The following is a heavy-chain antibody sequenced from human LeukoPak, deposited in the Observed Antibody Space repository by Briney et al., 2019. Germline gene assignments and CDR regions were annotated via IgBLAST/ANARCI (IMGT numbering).Heavy chain of an antibody. V-gene: IGHV3-23*01. J-gene: IGHJ4*02. Sequence: GGSLRLSCAASGFTFSSYAMSWVRQAPGKGLEWVSAISGSGGSTYYADSVKGRFTISRDNANNSLYLQMNSLRADDTALYFCVKASQGYYDNSGYFDYWGQGTLVTVSS. D-gene: IGHD3-22*01. CDR2: ISGSGGST. CDR3: VKASQGYYDNSGYFDY. CDR1: GFTFSSYA.